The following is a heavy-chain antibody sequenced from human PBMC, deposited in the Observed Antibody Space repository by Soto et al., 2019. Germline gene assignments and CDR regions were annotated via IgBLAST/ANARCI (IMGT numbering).Heavy chain of an antibody. D-gene: IGHD6-6*01. CDR2: IKSKTDGGTT. V-gene: IGHV3-15*07. J-gene: IGHJ4*02. CDR3: TTDPPLVSEDQYSSSSVDY. CDR1: GFTFSNAW. Sequence: GGSLRLSCAASGFTFSNAWMNWVRQAPGKGLEWVGRIKSKTDGGTTDYAAPVKGRFTISRDDSKNTLYLQMNSLKTEDTAVYYCTTDPPLVSEDQYSSSSVDYWGQGTLVTVSS.